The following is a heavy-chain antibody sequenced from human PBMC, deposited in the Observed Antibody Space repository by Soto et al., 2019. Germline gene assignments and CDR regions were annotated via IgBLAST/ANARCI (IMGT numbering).Heavy chain of an antibody. J-gene: IGHJ5*02. CDR2: IYYSGST. D-gene: IGHD3-3*02. CDR3: ASPKIAFYNWFDP. Sequence: SETLSLTCTVSGGSISSYYWGWIRQPPGKGLEWIGSIYYSGSTYYNPSLKSRVTISVDTSKNQFSLKLSSVTAADTAVYYCASPKIAFYNWFDPWGQGTLVTGSS. CDR1: GGSISSYY. V-gene: IGHV4-39*01.